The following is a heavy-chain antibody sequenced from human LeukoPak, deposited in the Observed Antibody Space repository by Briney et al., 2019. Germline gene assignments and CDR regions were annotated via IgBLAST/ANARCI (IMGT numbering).Heavy chain of an antibody. V-gene: IGHV3-23*01. CDR3: AKDRGGLGSGGYGMDV. J-gene: IGHJ6*02. Sequence: GGSLRLSCAASGFTSANYAMTWVRQAPGKGLEWVSFISYSGGAIYYADSVKGRFTISRDNSKNMLYLQMNSLRAEDTAVYYCAKDRGGLGSGGYGMDVWGQGTTVTVSS. CDR2: ISYSGGAI. CDR1: GFTSANYA. D-gene: IGHD3-10*01.